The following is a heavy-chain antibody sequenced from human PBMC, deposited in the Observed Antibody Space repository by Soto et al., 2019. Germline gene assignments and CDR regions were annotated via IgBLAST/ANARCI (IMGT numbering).Heavy chain of an antibody. D-gene: IGHD3-22*01. CDR2: IYYTGST. CDR1: GGSISSYY. J-gene: IGHJ5*01. Sequence: SETLSLTCTVSGGSISSYYWSWIRQPPGKGLEWIGYIYYTGSTNYNPSLKSRVTISVDRSTSTAYLQWGSLKASDTAMYYCVRVPIGHSDDSGYSDSWGQGTQVTVSS. CDR3: VRVPIGHSDDSGYSDS. V-gene: IGHV4-59*12.